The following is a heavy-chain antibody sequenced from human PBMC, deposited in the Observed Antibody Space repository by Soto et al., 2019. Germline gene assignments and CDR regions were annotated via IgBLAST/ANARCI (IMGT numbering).Heavy chain of an antibody. J-gene: IGHJ6*02. Sequence: QVQLQESGPGLVKPSQTLSLTCTVSGGSISSGGYYWSWIRQHPGKGLEWIGYIYYSGSTYYNPSLKSRVTISVDTSKNQFSLKLSSVTAADTAVYYCARAGYDFWSGYLFTDGMDVWGQGTTVTVSS. V-gene: IGHV4-31*03. CDR1: GGSISSGGYY. D-gene: IGHD3-3*01. CDR2: IYYSGST. CDR3: ARAGYDFWSGYLFTDGMDV.